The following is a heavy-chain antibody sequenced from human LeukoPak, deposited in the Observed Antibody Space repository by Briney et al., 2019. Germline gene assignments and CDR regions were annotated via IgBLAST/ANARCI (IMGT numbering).Heavy chain of an antibody. D-gene: IGHD2-2*01. V-gene: IGHV4-4*07. CDR1: GGSISSSNW. CDR3: ARTGCSSTSCYEDY. Sequence: PSGTLSLTCAVSGGSISSSNWWSWIRQPAGKGLEWIGRIYTSGSTNYNPSLKSRVTMSVDTSKNQFSLKLSSVTAADTAVYYCARTGCSSTSCYEDYWGQGTLVTVSS. J-gene: IGHJ4*02. CDR2: IYTSGST.